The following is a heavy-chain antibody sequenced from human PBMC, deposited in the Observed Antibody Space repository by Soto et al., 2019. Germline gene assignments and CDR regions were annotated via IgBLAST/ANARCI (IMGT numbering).Heavy chain of an antibody. Sequence: QVQLQQWGAGLLKPSETLSLTCAVYGGSFSGYYWSWIRQPPGKGLEWIGEINHSGGKSYNPSLKSRVTISVDTSKNQFSLKLSSVTAADTAVYYCAIQVAPGVLRYPESYWGWGQGTLVTVSS. D-gene: IGHD3-9*01. CDR1: GGSFSGYY. J-gene: IGHJ4*02. CDR2: INHSGGK. V-gene: IGHV4-34*01. CDR3: AIQVAPGVLRYPESYWG.